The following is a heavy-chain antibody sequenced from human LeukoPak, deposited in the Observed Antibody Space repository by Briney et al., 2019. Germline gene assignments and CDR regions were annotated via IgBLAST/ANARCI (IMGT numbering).Heavy chain of an antibody. CDR2: ISAYNGNT. D-gene: IGHD5-18*01. Sequence: ASVKVSCKASGYPFTSYGISWVRQAPGQGLEWMGWISAYNGNTNYAQKLQGRVTMTTDTSTSTAYMELRSLRSDDTAVYYCARVDTAMEFFDYWGQGTLVTVSS. CDR1: GYPFTSYG. J-gene: IGHJ4*02. V-gene: IGHV1-18*01. CDR3: ARVDTAMEFFDY.